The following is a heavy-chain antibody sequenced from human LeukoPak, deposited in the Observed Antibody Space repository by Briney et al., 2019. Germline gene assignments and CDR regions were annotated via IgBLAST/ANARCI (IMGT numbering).Heavy chain of an antibody. CDR1: GGSFSGYY. Sequence: SETLSLTCAVYGGSFSGYYWSWIRQPPGKGLEWTGEINHSGSTNYNPSLKSRLTISVDTSKNQFSLKLSSVTAADTAVYYCARSFGESYFDYWGQGILVTVSS. D-gene: IGHD3-10*01. CDR2: INHSGST. V-gene: IGHV4-34*09. CDR3: ARSFGESYFDY. J-gene: IGHJ4*02.